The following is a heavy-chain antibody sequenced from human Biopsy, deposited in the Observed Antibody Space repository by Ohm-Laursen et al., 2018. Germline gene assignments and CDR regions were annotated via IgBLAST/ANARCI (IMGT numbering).Heavy chain of an antibody. CDR2: IYSSGGS. J-gene: IGHJ2*01. CDR3: ARTPGKAVAGRFLDL. D-gene: IGHD6-19*01. Sequence: SETLSLTCSVSGGSTNGYFWSWIRQPAGETLEWIGRIYSSGGSSYNPSLKSRISTSMDTSNNQFSLTLTSVTAADTAVYYCARTPGKAVAGRFLDLWGRGTLVTVSS. CDR1: GGSTNGYF. V-gene: IGHV4-4*07.